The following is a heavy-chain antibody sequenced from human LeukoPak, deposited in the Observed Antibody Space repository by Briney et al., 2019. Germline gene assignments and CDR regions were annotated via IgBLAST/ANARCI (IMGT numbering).Heavy chain of an antibody. CDR1: GFTVSSNH. J-gene: IGHJ4*02. Sequence: GGALRLSCSASGFTVSSNHMNWFRQAPGKGLEGVSVIYSGDSGDTTYYADSVKGRFTISRDDSKNTLYLQMNSLRIEETAVYYCARSQVGGVLNWGQGPLVTVSS. CDR3: ARSQVGGVLN. V-gene: IGHV3-66*02. CDR2: IYSGDSGDTT. D-gene: IGHD3-16*01.